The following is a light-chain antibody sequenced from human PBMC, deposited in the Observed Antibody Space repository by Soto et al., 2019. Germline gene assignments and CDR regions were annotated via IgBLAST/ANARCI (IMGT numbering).Light chain of an antibody. CDR1: TGPVTNGHY. CDR2: DTD. Sequence: QAVVTQEPSLTVSPGGTVTLTCGSSTGPVTNGHYPYWFQQKPGQAPRTLIYDTDSKHSWTSARFSGSLLGDKAALTLSGAQPEDEADYYCLLSYNGRLYVFGPGTKLTVL. J-gene: IGLJ1*01. CDR3: LLSYNGRLYV. V-gene: IGLV7-46*01.